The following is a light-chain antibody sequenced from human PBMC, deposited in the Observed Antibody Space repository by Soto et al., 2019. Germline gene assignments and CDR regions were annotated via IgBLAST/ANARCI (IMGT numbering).Light chain of an antibody. CDR3: MQGSSWPPT. J-gene: IGKJ5*01. CDR1: QSLVYSDGNTC. CDR2: RVS. V-gene: IGKV2-30*01. Sequence: DAVMTQSPLSLPVTLGQPASISCRSSQSLVYSDGNTCLNWFQQRPDQSPRRLIYRVSNGDSGLQDRFSSRGYGLDCTLKIRGVEAEDVWVYYCMQGSSWPPTFGQGTRLEIK.